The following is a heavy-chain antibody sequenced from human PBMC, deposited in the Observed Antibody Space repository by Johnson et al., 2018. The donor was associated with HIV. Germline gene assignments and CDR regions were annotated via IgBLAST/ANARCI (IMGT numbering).Heavy chain of an antibody. CDR1: GFTFDTYG. CDR2: ISGSGGST. J-gene: IGHJ3*02. D-gene: IGHD2-8*02. V-gene: IGHV3-23*04. CDR3: AKHIVLVVYAIGAAFDI. Sequence: VQLVESGGGVVQPGRSLRLSCTASGFTFDTYGMHWVRQAPGKGLEWVSAISGSGGSTYYADSVKGRFTISRDNSKNTLYLQMNSLRAEDTAVYYCAKHIVLVVYAIGAAFDIWGQGTMVTVSS.